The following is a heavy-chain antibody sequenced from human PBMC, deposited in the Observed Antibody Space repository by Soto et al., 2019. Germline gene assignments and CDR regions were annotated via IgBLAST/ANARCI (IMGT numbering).Heavy chain of an antibody. CDR1: GYTFTSYD. Sequence: ASVKVSCKASGYTFTSYDINWVRQATGQGLEWMGWMNPNSGNTGYAQKFQGRVTMTRNTSISTAYMELSSLRSEDTAVYYCARGRYSSGWGAFDIWGQGTMVTGSS. CDR3: ARGRYSSGWGAFDI. D-gene: IGHD6-19*01. CDR2: MNPNSGNT. V-gene: IGHV1-8*01. J-gene: IGHJ3*02.